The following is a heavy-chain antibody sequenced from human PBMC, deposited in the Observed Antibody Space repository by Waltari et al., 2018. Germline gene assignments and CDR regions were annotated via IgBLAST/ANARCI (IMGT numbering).Heavy chain of an antibody. D-gene: IGHD2-21*01. V-gene: IGHV1-46*01. CDR1: GYIFTSSY. J-gene: IGHJ6*02. CDR2: INPGGGST. Sequence: QVQLVQSGAEVKKPGASVKVSCKASGYIFTSSYMHWVRQAPRQGLEWMGIINPGGGSTIYAQKVQGRVTMTRDTSTSTVYMELSSLRSEDTAVYYCARDTGALWMDVWGQGTTVTVSS. CDR3: ARDTGALWMDV.